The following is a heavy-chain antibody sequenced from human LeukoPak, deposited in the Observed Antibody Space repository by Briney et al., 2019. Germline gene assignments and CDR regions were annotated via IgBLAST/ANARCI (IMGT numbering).Heavy chain of an antibody. Sequence: GGSLRLSCAASGFTFSSYWMHWVRQAPGKGLEWVSTFSGSGGSTYYADSVKGRFTISRDNSKNTLFLQMNSLRAEDTAVYYCARGDCSSTSCYIFDPWGQGTLVTVSS. V-gene: IGHV3-23*01. J-gene: IGHJ5*02. D-gene: IGHD2-2*02. CDR2: FSGSGGST. CDR3: ARGDCSSTSCYIFDP. CDR1: GFTFSSYW.